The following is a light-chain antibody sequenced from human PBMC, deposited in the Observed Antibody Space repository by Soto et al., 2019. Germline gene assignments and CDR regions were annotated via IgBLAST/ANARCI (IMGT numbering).Light chain of an antibody. CDR3: QQRSNWPRT. J-gene: IGKJ2*02. CDR2: DTS. V-gene: IGKV3-11*01. Sequence: DIVLTQSPATLSLSPGERATLSCRASQSVSSYLAWYQQKPGQAPRLLIYDTSDRATGIPARFSGSGSGTDFTLTINSLEPEDFAVYYCQQRSNWPRTLGQGTKLEIK. CDR1: QSVSSY.